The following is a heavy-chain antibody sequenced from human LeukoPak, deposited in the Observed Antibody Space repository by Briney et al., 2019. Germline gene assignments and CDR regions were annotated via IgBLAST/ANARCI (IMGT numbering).Heavy chain of an antibody. CDR2: IYYSGST. V-gene: IGHV4-59*12. D-gene: IGHD3-10*01. J-gene: IGHJ4*02. CDR1: GGSISSYY. CDR3: ARVSLVRGAPDYYFDY. Sequence: SETLSLTCTVSGGSISSYYWSWIRQPPGKGLEWIGYIYYSGSTNYNPSLKSRVTISVDTSKNQFSLKLNSVTAADTAVYYCARVSLVRGAPDYYFDYWGQGTLVTVSS.